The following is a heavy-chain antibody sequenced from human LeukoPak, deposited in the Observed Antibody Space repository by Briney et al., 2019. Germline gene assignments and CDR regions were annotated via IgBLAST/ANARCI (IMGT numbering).Heavy chain of an antibody. CDR1: GFTFSSYG. D-gene: IGHD2-21*02. CDR3: AKDHCGGDCYVVLYFDL. V-gene: IGHV3-30*18. J-gene: IGHJ2*01. Sequence: PGGSLRLSCAASGFTFSSYGMHWVRQAPGKGLEWVAGISYDGSNEYYADSVKGRFTISRDNSKNTLYLQMNSLRAEDTAVYYCAKDHCGGDCYVVLYFDLWGRGTLVTVSS. CDR2: ISYDGSNE.